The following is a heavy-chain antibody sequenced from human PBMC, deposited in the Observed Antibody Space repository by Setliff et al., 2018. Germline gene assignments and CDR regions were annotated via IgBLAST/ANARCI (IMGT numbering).Heavy chain of an antibody. CDR3: ARRRWLQFYYYYGMDV. V-gene: IGHV4-34*01. CDR1: GGSFSGYY. D-gene: IGHD4-4*01. Sequence: SETLSLTCAVCGGSFSGYYWTCIRQPPGKGLEWIGEINRSGSTNYNPSLKSRVTMSIDTSKNQFSLKLSSVTAADTAVYYCARRRWLQFYYYYGMDVWGQGTTVTVSS. J-gene: IGHJ6*02. CDR2: INRSGST.